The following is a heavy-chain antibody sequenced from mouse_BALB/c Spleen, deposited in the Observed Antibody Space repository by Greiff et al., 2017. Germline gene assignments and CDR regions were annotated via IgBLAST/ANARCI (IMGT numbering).Heavy chain of an antibody. D-gene: IGHD2-3*01. V-gene: IGHV3-8*02. CDR2: ISYSGST. J-gene: IGHJ3*01. Sequence: EVQLQQSGPSLVKPSQTLSLTCSVTGDSITSGYWNWIRKFPGNKLEYMGYISYSGSTYYNPSLKSRISITRDTSKNQYYLQLNSVTTEDTATYYCARKGDGYYGGFAYWGQGTLVTVSA. CDR1: GDSITSGY. CDR3: ARKGDGYYGGFAY.